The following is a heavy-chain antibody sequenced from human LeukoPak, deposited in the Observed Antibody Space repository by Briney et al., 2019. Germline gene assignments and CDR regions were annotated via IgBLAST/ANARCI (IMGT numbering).Heavy chain of an antibody. V-gene: IGHV1-2*06. Sequence: ASVKVSCKASGYTFTSYYMHWVRQAPGQGLEWMGRINPNSGGTNYAQKFQGRVTMTRDTSISTAYMELSRLRSDDTAVYYCARSGWSSSWYGHYYYYMDVWGKGTTVTVSS. CDR1: GYTFTSYY. CDR3: ARSGWSSSWYGHYYYYMDV. CDR2: INPNSGGT. J-gene: IGHJ6*03. D-gene: IGHD6-13*01.